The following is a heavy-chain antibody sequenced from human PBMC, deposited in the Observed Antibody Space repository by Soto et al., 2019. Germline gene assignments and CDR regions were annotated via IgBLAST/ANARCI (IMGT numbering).Heavy chain of an antibody. V-gene: IGHV3-30-3*01. CDR1: EFTFSSYG. D-gene: IGHD2-15*01. Sequence: QVQLVESGGGVVQPGRSLRLSCAASEFTFSSYGMHWVRQAPGKGLEWVAVISYDGSNKYYADSVKGRFTIPRDNFKNXLXLXXNSLRAEDTAVYYCARDVGYCSGGSCYSYSYGMDVWGHGTTVTVSS. CDR2: ISYDGSNK. J-gene: IGHJ6*02. CDR3: ARDVGYCSGGSCYSYSYGMDV.